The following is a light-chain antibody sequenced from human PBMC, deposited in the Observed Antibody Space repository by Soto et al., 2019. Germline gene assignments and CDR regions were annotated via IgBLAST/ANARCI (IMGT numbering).Light chain of an antibody. CDR2: DAS. CDR3: HHRGNGIT. J-gene: IGKJ5*01. CDR1: QSVSSS. V-gene: IGKV3-11*01. Sequence: VVWTQSPATLSLSPGDTATLSCGASQSVSSSLAWYQQKPGQAPRLLIYDASSRATGVPARFSGSGSGTDFTLTISSLQPEDFAVYYCHHRGNGITFGQGTRLEIK.